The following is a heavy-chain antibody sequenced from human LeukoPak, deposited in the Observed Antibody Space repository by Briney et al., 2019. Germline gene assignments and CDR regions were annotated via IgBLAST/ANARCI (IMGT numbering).Heavy chain of an antibody. CDR3: ARGAAGIAAAGTFDY. J-gene: IGHJ4*02. CDR1: GFTFSNYE. V-gene: IGHV3-21*01. Sequence: GGSLRLSCAASGFTFSNYEMNWVRQAPGKGLQWVSSISSSSSYIYYADSVKGRFTISRDNAKNSLYLQMNSLRAEDTAVYYCARGAAGIAAAGTFDYWGQGTLVTVSS. D-gene: IGHD6-13*01. CDR2: ISSSSSYI.